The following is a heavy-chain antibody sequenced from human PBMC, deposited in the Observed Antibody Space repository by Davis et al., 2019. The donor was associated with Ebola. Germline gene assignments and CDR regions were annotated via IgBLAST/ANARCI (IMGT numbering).Heavy chain of an antibody. D-gene: IGHD3-10*01. CDR3: ARAHYYGSGSSIDP. V-gene: IGHV3-30*07. Sequence: FTFSRDNFKNTLYLQMNSLRAEDTAVYYCARAHYYGSGSSIDPWGQGTLVTVSS. J-gene: IGHJ5*02.